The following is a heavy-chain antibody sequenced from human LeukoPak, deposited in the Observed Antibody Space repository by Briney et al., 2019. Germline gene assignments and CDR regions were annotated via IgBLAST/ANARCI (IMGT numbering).Heavy chain of an antibody. D-gene: IGHD3-10*01. CDR1: GYTFTGYY. CDR3: ARVRLGRGVDDAFDV. J-gene: IGHJ3*01. V-gene: IGHV1-2*06. CDR2: MNPNSGGA. Sequence: ASVKVSCKASGYTFTGYYIHWVRQAPGQGPEWMGQMNPNSGGAHYAQNFQGRVTMTRDTSISTAYMELTSLRSDDTAVYYCARVRLGRGVDDAFDVWGQGTMVTLSS.